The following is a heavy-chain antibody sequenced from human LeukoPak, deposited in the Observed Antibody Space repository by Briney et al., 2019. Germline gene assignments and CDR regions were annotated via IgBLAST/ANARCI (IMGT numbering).Heavy chain of an antibody. D-gene: IGHD6-13*01. CDR3: ARGLHDRSWYGAH. CDR2: LPPDGSYQ. V-gene: IGHV3-30*03. CDR1: GITLSNYG. Sequence: GGSLRLSCAVSGITLSNYGMSWVRQAPGKGLEWVALLPPDGSYQYYADSLKGRFTISRDNFKNALYLQMNSLRLEDTAVYYCARGLHDRSWYGAHWGQGTLLSVSS. J-gene: IGHJ4*02.